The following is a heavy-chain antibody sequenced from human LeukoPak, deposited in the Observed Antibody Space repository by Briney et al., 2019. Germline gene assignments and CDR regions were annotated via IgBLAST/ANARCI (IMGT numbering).Heavy chain of an antibody. V-gene: IGHV3-23*01. Sequence: GGSLRLSCVASGFTFSNHAMNWVRHAPGEGLEWVSVINGEGETSYYADSVKGRFTISRDNSKNTIYLQMNSLGAEDTAVYYCVKGLRSYGYSLFDYWGQGSLVTVSS. CDR3: VKGLRSYGYSLFDY. D-gene: IGHD5-18*01. CDR1: GFTFSNHA. J-gene: IGHJ4*02. CDR2: INGEGETS.